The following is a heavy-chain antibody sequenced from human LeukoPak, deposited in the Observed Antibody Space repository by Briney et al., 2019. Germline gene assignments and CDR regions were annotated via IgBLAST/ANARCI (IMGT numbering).Heavy chain of an antibody. D-gene: IGHD4-17*01. CDR1: GFTFSSYA. J-gene: IGHJ4*02. Sequence: QAGGSLRLSCAASGFTFSSYAMTWVRQVPGKGLEWVSAISGSGGSTHYADSVKGRFTIPRDNSKNTLYLQMNSLRAEDTAVYYCAKDFGDYDSDYWGQGTLVTVSS. CDR2: ISGSGGST. CDR3: AKDFGDYDSDY. V-gene: IGHV3-23*01.